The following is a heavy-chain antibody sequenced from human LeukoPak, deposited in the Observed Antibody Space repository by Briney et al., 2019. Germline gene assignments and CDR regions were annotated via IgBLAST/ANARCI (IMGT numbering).Heavy chain of an antibody. CDR1: GFSLSSSGMC. D-gene: IGHD6-13*01. J-gene: IGHJ6*02. CDR3: ARSRYSSYYGLDV. Sequence: SGPTLVNPTQTLTLTCTFSGFSLSSSGMCVTWIRQPPGKALEWLARIDWEDNKYYSTSLRTRLTISKDTSKNQVVVTMANMDPVDTATYDCARSRYSSYYGLDVWGQGTTVTVSS. V-gene: IGHV2-70*11. CDR2: IDWEDNK.